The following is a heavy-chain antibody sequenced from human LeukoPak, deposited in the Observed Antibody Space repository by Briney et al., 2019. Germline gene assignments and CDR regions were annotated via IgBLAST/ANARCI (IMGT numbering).Heavy chain of an antibody. CDR2: ISGSGSST. Sequence: QSGGSLRLSCAASGFTFSSYAMSWVRQAPGKGLEWLSSISGSGSSTDYADSVKGRFTISRDNSKNTLYLQMNSLRAEDTAVYYCAKDTVAVAALFDPWGQGTLVTVSS. J-gene: IGHJ5*02. V-gene: IGHV3-23*01. CDR1: GFTFSSYA. CDR3: AKDTVAVAALFDP. D-gene: IGHD6-19*01.